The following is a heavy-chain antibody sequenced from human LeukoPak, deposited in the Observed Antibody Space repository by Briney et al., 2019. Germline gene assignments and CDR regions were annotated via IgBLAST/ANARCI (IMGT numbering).Heavy chain of an antibody. D-gene: IGHD3-3*01. V-gene: IGHV4-61*02. Sequence: SETLSLTCTVSGGSISSGSYYWTWIRQPAGKGLEWIGRIYASGSTNYNPSLKSRVTISVDTSKNQFSLKLSSVTAADTAVYYCARRTNYDFWSGQLDYWGQGTLVTVSS. CDR2: IYASGST. CDR3: ARRTNYDFWSGQLDY. CDR1: GGSISSGSYY. J-gene: IGHJ4*02.